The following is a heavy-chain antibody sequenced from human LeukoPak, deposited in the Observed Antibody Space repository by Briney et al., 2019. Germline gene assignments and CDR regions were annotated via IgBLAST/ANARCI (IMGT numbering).Heavy chain of an antibody. Sequence: GGSLRLSCAASGFTFSSYAMSWVRQAPGKGLEWVSAISGSGGSTYYADSVKGRFTISRDNSKNTLYLQMNSLRAEDTAVYYCAEGSSYYDILTGYYIRPPDYWGQGTLVTVSS. V-gene: IGHV3-23*01. CDR2: ISGSGGST. CDR3: AEGSSYYDILTGYYIRPPDY. D-gene: IGHD3-9*01. CDR1: GFTFSSYA. J-gene: IGHJ4*02.